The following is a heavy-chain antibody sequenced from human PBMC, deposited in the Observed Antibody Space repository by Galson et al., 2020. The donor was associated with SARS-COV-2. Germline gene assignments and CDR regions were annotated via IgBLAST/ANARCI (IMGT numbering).Heavy chain of an antibody. D-gene: IGHD3-22*01. CDR3: ARDGTYYYDSSGYPPFDY. J-gene: IGHJ4*02. V-gene: IGHV3-33*01. Sequence: GGSLRLSCAASGFTFSSYGMHWVRQAPGKGLEWVAVIWYDGSNKYYADSVKGRFTISRDNSKNTLYLQMNSLRAEDTAVYYCARDGTYYYDSSGYPPFDYWGQGTPVTVSS. CDR1: GFTFSSYG. CDR2: IWYDGSNK.